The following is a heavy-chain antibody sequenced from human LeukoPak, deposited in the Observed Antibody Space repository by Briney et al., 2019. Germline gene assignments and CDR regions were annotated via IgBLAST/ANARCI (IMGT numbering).Heavy chain of an antibody. CDR2: ISYDGSNK. J-gene: IGHJ6*02. Sequence: GRSLRLFCAASGFTFSSYGMHWVRQAPGKGLEWVAVISYDGSNKYYADSVKGRFTISRDNSKNTLYLQMNSLRAEDTAVYYCAKAQRELVHYYYGMDVWGQGTTVTVSS. CDR3: AKAQRELVHYYYGMDV. V-gene: IGHV3-30*18. CDR1: GFTFSSYG. D-gene: IGHD6-13*01.